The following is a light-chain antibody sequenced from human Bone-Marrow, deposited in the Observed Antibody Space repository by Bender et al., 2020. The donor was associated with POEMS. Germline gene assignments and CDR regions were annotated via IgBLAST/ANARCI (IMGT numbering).Light chain of an antibody. Sequence: SYELTQPPSVSVSPGQTARIPCSGDALPKQHAYWYQQKPGQAPVLVMYKDTERPSGIPERFSGSSSGTTVTLTISGVQAEEEADYFRPSAESRGNYPVVFGGGTKLNVL. CDR2: KDT. CDR3: PSAESRGNYPVV. CDR1: ALPKQH. J-gene: IGLJ2*01. V-gene: IGLV3-25*02.